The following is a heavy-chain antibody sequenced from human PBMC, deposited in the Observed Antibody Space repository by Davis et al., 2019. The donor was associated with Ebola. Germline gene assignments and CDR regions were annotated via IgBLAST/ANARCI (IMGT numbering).Heavy chain of an antibody. J-gene: IGHJ4*02. Sequence: GSLRLSCTVSGGSISSYYWSWIRQPPGKGLEWIGYIYYSGSTNYNPSLKSRVTISVDTSKNQFSLKLSSVTAADTAVYYCARDRRTIFGAAYYFDYWGQGTLVTVSS. V-gene: IGHV4-59*01. CDR1: GGSISSYY. D-gene: IGHD3-3*01. CDR3: ARDRRTIFGAAYYFDY. CDR2: IYYSGST.